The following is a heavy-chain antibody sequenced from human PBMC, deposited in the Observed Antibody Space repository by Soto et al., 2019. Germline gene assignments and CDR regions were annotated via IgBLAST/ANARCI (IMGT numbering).Heavy chain of an antibody. CDR1: GGTFSRYS. J-gene: IGHJ6*02. CDR3: AREDRDRETGLVPAAIDGMDV. Sequence: QVQLVQSGAEVKKPGSSVKVSCKASGGTFSRYSITWVPQAPGHGLEWIGRIIPIFGIASYAQKFQGRVTITADESTSTAYMELSSLRSDDTAVYYCAREDRDRETGLVPAAIDGMDVWGQGTTVTVSS. D-gene: IGHD2-2*01. CDR2: IIPIFGIA. V-gene: IGHV1-69*08.